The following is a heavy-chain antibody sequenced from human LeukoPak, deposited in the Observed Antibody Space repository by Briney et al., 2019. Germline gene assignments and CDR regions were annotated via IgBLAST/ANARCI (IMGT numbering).Heavy chain of an antibody. CDR2: IRYDGSNK. D-gene: IGHD3-3*01. CDR1: GLTFSSYG. J-gene: IGHJ6*03. CDR3: AKGSKGVVFTRDHYMDV. V-gene: IGHV3-30*02. Sequence: GGSLRLSCAASGLTFSSYGMHWVRQGPGKGLEWVAFIRYDGSNKYYGDSVKGRFTISRDNSKNTLYLQMNSLRAEDTAVYYCAKGSKGVVFTRDHYMDVWGKGTTVTISS.